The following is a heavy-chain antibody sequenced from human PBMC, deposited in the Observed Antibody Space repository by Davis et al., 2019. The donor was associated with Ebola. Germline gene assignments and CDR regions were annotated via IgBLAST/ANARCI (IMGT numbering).Heavy chain of an antibody. CDR3: ARAGSYNWFDP. D-gene: IGHD1-26*01. CDR1: GYTFTSYA. Sequence: ASVKVSCKASGYTFTSYAMHWVRQAPGQRLEWMGWINAGNGNTKYSQKFQGRVTMTTDTSTSTAYMELRSLRSDDTAVYYCARAGSYNWFDPWGQGTLVTVSS. V-gene: IGHV1-3*01. CDR2: INAGNGNT. J-gene: IGHJ5*02.